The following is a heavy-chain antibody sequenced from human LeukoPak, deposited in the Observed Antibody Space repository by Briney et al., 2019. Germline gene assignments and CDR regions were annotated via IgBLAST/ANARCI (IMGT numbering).Heavy chain of an antibody. CDR2: IHHSGST. CDR3: ARSRGYGPSFDY. Sequence: SETLSLTCTVSGGSISSGGYYWSWIRQPPGKGLEWIGSIHHSGSTYYNPSLKSRVTISVDTSKNQFSLKLSSVTAADTAVYYCARSRGYGPSFDYWGQGTLVTVSS. V-gene: IGHV4-39*07. D-gene: IGHD5-12*01. CDR1: GGSISSGGYY. J-gene: IGHJ4*02.